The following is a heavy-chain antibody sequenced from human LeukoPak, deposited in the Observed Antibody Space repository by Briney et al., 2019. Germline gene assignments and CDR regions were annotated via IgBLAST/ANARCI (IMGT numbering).Heavy chain of an antibody. J-gene: IGHJ4*02. Sequence: ASVKVSCKASGYTFTSYGISWVRQAPGQGLEWMGWISAYNGNTNYAQKLQGRVTMTTDTSTSTAYMELRSLRSDDTAVYYCARLVPRDTGMADFDYWGQGTLVTVSS. CDR2: ISAYNGNT. V-gene: IGHV1-18*01. CDR1: GYTFTSYG. CDR3: ARLVPRDTGMADFDY. D-gene: IGHD5-18*01.